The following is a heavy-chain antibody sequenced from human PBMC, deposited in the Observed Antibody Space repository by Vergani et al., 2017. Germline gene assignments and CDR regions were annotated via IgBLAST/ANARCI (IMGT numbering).Heavy chain of an antibody. CDR3: AREIVEAKIHYYYYYGMDV. J-gene: IGHJ6*02. D-gene: IGHD2-21*01. CDR2: IIPILGIA. Sequence: QVQLVQSGAEVKKPGSSVKVSCKASGGTFSSYTISWVRQAPGQGLEWMGRIIPILGIANYAQKFQGRVTITADKSTSTAYMELSSLRSEDTAVYYCAREIVEAKIHYYYYYGMDVWGQGTTVTVSS. CDR1: GGTFSSYT. V-gene: IGHV1-69*08.